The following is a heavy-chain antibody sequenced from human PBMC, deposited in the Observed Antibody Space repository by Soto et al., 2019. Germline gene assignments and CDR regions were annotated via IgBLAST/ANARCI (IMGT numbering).Heavy chain of an antibody. V-gene: IGHV3-7*03. CDR1: GFSFSSYW. CDR3: ARVYVFRGEWPPVSYLEF. D-gene: IGHD3-10*02. Sequence: GGSLRLSCAASGFSFSSYWMTWVRQAPGEGLEWVANVKEDGRYKDYVASVKGRFTISRYNANNSVARERSSLRVEDTAVYYCARVYVFRGEWPPVSYLEFWGKG. CDR2: VKEDGRYK. J-gene: IGHJ4*02.